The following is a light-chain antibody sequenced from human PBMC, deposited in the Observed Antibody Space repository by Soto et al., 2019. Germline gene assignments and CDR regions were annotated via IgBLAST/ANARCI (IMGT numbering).Light chain of an antibody. J-gene: IGKJ1*01. Sequence: DLPMTQSPPTLSASVGDRVTITCRASQSIDNRLAWYQQKPGNAPRLLIHDASSLDSGVPSRFSGSGYGTRFTLTISSLQPDDFATYFCQQYTTFWTFGQGTKVEI. V-gene: IGKV1-5*01. CDR1: QSIDNR. CDR2: DAS. CDR3: QQYTTFWT.